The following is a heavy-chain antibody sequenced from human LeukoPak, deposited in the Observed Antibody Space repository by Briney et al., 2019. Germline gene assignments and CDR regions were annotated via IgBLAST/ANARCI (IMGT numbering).Heavy chain of an antibody. J-gene: IGHJ5*02. D-gene: IGHD2-8*02. CDR3: AKVQVGGVFDT. CDR2: ISGSGGS. CDR1: GFTFSSYG. Sequence: GGSLRLSCAASGFTFSSYGMTWVRQAPGKGLEWVSAISGSGGSKYADSVKGRFTISRDNSKNTLFLQMNSLRAEDTAVYYCAKVQVGGVFDTWGQGTLVTVSS. V-gene: IGHV3-23*01.